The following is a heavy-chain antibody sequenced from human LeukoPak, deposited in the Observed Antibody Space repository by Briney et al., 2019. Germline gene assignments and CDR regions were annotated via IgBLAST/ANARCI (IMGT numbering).Heavy chain of an antibody. V-gene: IGHV3-21*01. J-gene: IGHJ4*02. CDR3: ARGHNVVVVAAPDY. CDR1: GFTFSSYS. CDR2: ISSSSSYI. D-gene: IGHD2-15*01. Sequence: GGSLRLSCAASGFTFSSYSMNWVRQAPGKGLEWVSSISSSSSYIYYADSVKGRFTISRDNAKNSLYLQMNSLRAEDTAVYYCARGHNVVVVAAPDYWGQGTLVTVSS.